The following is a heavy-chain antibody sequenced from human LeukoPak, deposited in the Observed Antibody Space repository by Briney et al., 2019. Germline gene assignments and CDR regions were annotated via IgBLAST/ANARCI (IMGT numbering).Heavy chain of an antibody. CDR1: GGSFSGYY. CDR3: ARDQRLYSGYDFWFDP. CDR2: IHYSGTT. J-gene: IGHJ5*02. Sequence: PSETLSLTCAVYGGSFSGYYWSWIRQPPGKGLEWIASIHYSGTTYYKPSLKSRVTISVDTSKNQFSLRLSSVTAADTAVYYCARDQRLYSGYDFWFDPWGQGTLVKVSS. V-gene: IGHV4-34*01. D-gene: IGHD5-12*01.